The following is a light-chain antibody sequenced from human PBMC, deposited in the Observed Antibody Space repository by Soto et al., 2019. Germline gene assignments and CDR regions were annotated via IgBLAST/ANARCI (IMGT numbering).Light chain of an antibody. CDR2: GAS. CDR3: QQSYSTLWT. Sequence: DIQMTQSPSSLSASVGDRVTITCRANQSISSYLNWYQQKPGKAPKLLIYGASSLQSGVPSRFSGSGSGTDFTLTISSLQPEDFATYYCQQSYSTLWTFGQGTKVEIK. V-gene: IGKV1-39*01. J-gene: IGKJ1*01. CDR1: QSISSY.